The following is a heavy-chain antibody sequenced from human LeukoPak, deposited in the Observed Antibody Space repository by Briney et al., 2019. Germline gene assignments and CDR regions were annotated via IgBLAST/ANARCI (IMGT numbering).Heavy chain of an antibody. D-gene: IGHD6-19*01. V-gene: IGHV1-2*02. CDR1: GYTFTGYY. CDR3: ARECSSGWFVGGSLPFQQ. J-gene: IGHJ1*01. CDR2: INPNSGGT. Sequence: ASVKVSCKASGYTFTGYYMHLVRQAPGQGLEWMGWINPNSGGTNYAQKFQGGVTMTRDTAISTAYMELSRLRSGDTAVYYCARECSSGWFVGGSLPFQQGGEGTLVTVSS.